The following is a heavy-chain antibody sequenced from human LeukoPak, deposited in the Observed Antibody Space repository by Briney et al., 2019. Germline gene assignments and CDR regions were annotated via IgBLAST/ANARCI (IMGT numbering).Heavy chain of an antibody. D-gene: IGHD3-9*01. CDR2: IYYSGST. J-gene: IGHJ4*02. Sequence: SETLSLTCTVSGGSISSYYWSWIRQPPGQGLEWIGYIYYSGSTNYNPSLKSRVTISVDTSKNQFSLKLSSVTAADTAVYYCARRYFDWLLRVGYYFDYWGQGTLVTVSS. CDR3: ARRYFDWLLRVGYYFDY. CDR1: GGSISSYY. V-gene: IGHV4-59*08.